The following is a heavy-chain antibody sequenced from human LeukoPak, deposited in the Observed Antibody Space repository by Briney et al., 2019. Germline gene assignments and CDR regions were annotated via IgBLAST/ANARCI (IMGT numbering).Heavy chain of an antibody. J-gene: IGHJ4*02. V-gene: IGHV1-69*04. CDR1: GGTFSSYA. Sequence: GASVKVSCKASGGTFSSYAISWVRQAPGQGLEWMGRIIPILGIANYAQKFQGRVTITADKSTSTAYMELSSLRSEDTAVYYCATDRSGSYDAYYFDYWGQGTLVTVSS. CDR2: IIPILGIA. D-gene: IGHD1-26*01. CDR3: ATDRSGSYDAYYFDY.